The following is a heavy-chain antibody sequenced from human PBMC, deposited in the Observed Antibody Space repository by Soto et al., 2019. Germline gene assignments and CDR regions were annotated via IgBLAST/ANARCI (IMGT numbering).Heavy chain of an antibody. J-gene: IGHJ6*02. CDR1: GFTFSSYA. CDR2: ISGSGGST. CDR3: AKPATSIAVAGTSYYYYYGMDV. D-gene: IGHD6-19*01. V-gene: IGHV3-23*01. Sequence: GGSLRLSCAASGFTFSSYAMSWVRQSPGKGLEWVSAISGSGGSTYYADSVKGRFTISRDNSKNTLYLQMSSLRAEDTAVYYCAKPATSIAVAGTSYYYYYGMDVWGQGTTVTVSS.